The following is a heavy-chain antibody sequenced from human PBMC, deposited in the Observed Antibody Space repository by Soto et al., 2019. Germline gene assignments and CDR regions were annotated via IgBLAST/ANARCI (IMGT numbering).Heavy chain of an antibody. V-gene: IGHV3-33*01. CDR2: VWYDGSNE. Sequence: YGGHWVSQEPGKGLEWVAHVWYDGSNEHYADSVEGRFTISRDNSKNTLYLQMNNLRAEDTSIYFCARDFDFWSAYIDYWGQRTLVTLSS. D-gene: IGHD3-3*01. CDR1: YG. J-gene: IGHJ4*02. CDR3: ARDFDFWSAYIDY.